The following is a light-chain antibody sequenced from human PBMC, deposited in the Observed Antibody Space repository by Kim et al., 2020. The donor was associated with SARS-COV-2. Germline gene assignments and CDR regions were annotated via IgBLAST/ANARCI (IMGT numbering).Light chain of an antibody. CDR2: EDN. V-gene: IGLV3-1*01. CDR1: QLGHKF. CDR3: QAWDSSTAA. Sequence: SRSPGQTAIISCSGDQLGHKFVSWFQQKPGQSPVLVIHEDNKRPSGIPERFSGSNSGNTATLTISGTQAMDEADYYCQAWDSSTAAFGGGTK. J-gene: IGLJ2*01.